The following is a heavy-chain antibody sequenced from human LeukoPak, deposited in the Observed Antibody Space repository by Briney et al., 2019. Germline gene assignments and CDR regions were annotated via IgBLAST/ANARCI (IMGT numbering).Heavy chain of an antibody. D-gene: IGHD3-9*01. CDR1: GGSVNSGDFY. J-gene: IGHJ5*01. Sequence: TLSLTCTVSGGSVNSGDFYWYWIRQPPGKALEWLALIYWNDDKHYSPSLSSRLTITKDTSKNQVVLTMTNMDPVDTATYYCVEGHYDVLTAYSTPFYSWGQGTLVTVSS. CDR3: VEGHYDVLTAYSTPFYS. V-gene: IGHV2-5*01. CDR2: IYWNDDK.